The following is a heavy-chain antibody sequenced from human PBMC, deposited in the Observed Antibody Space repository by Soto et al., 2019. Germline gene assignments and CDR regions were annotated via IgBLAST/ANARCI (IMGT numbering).Heavy chain of an antibody. J-gene: IGHJ4*02. Sequence: VASVKVSCKASGGTFSSYAISWVRQAPGQGLEWMGGIIPIFGTANYAQKFQGRVTITADESTSTAYMELSSLRSEDTAVYYCASGTGGYSYGAFDYWGQGTLVTVSS. D-gene: IGHD5-18*01. V-gene: IGHV1-69*13. CDR2: IIPIFGTA. CDR3: ASGTGGYSYGAFDY. CDR1: GGTFSSYA.